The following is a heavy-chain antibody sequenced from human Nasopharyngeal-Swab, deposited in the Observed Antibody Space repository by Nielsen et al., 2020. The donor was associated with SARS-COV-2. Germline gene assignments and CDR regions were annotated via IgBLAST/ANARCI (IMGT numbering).Heavy chain of an antibody. CDR1: GFTFRTYW. D-gene: IGHD2-21*02. CDR2: VNSDGSLI. J-gene: IGHJ4*02. Sequence: GESLKISCAASGFTFRTYWMHWVRQVPGKGLVWVSRVNSDGSLITYADSVKGRFTISRDNARSTLYLQMNSVRAEDTAVYYCARDPGDSNFDYWGQGTLVTVSS. CDR3: ARDPGDSNFDY. V-gene: IGHV3-74*03.